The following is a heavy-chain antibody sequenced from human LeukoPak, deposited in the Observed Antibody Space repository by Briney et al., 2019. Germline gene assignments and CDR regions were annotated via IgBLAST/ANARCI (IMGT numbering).Heavy chain of an antibody. D-gene: IGHD3-22*01. J-gene: IGHJ4*01. CDR3: ARDQCYYDNNGRNFDY. CDR1: GFTFSDYA. CDR2: ISSSNYM. V-gene: IGHV3-69-1*01. Sequence: PGGSLRLSCAASGFTFSDYAMAWVRQVPGKGLEWVSSISSSNYMYYADSVKGRFTISRDNAKNSLYLQMNSLRAEDTAVYYCARDQCYYDNNGRNFDYWGQGTHVTVSS.